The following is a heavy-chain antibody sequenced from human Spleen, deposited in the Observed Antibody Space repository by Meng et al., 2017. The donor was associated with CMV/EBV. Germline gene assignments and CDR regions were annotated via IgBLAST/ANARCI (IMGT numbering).Heavy chain of an antibody. V-gene: IGHV3-48*04. CDR1: GFTFTSYA. J-gene: IGHJ4*02. CDR3: AMGTEDY. D-gene: IGHD7-27*01. Sequence: GESLKISCAASGFTFTSYAMNWVRQAPGKGLEWVSYISSSGRTIYYADSVKGRFTISTDNAKNSLYLQMNSLRAEDTAVYYCAMGTEDYWGQGTLVTVSS. CDR2: ISSSGRTI.